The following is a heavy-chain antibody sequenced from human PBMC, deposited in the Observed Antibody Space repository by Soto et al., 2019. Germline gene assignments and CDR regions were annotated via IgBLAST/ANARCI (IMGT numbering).Heavy chain of an antibody. Sequence: QVQLVQSGAEVKKPGSSVKVSCKASGGTFSSYAISWVRQAPGQGLEWMGGIIPIFGTANYAQKFQGRVTITADESTSTAYMELSSLRSEDTAVYYCARDYYGSGIIGGYYYYYGMDVWGQGTTVTVPS. V-gene: IGHV1-69*01. CDR2: IIPIFGTA. CDR1: GGTFSSYA. J-gene: IGHJ6*02. D-gene: IGHD3-10*01. CDR3: ARDYYGSGIIGGYYYYYGMDV.